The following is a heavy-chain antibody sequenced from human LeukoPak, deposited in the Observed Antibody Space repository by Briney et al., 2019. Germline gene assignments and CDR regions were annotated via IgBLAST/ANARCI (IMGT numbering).Heavy chain of an antibody. CDR2: IYYSGST. J-gene: IGHJ4*02. Sequence: SETLSLTCTVSGGSISSSSYYWGWIRQPPGKGLEWIGSIYYSGSTYYNPSLKSRVTISVDTSKNQFSLKLSSVTAADTAVYYCARGKGSSDDYWGQGTLVTVSS. D-gene: IGHD6-6*01. CDR3: ARGKGSSDDY. CDR1: GGSISSSSYY. V-gene: IGHV4-39*07.